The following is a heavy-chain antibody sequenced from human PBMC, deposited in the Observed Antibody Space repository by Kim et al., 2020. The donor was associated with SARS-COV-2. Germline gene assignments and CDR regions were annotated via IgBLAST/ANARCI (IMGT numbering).Heavy chain of an antibody. CDR1: GFTFSSYS. CDR2: ISSSSSYI. J-gene: IGHJ6*02. Sequence: GGSLRLSCAASGFTFSSYSMNWVRQAPGKGLEWVSSISSSSSYIYYADSVKGRFTISRDNAKNSLYLQMNSLRAEDTAVYYCARDHPIQLWLSYYYYYGMDVWGQGTTVTVSS. D-gene: IGHD5-18*01. V-gene: IGHV3-21*01. CDR3: ARDHPIQLWLSYYYYYGMDV.